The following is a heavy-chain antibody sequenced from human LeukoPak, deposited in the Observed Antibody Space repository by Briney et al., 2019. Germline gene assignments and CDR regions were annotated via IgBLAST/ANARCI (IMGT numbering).Heavy chain of an antibody. D-gene: IGHD3-10*01. CDR3: ARDLDQYNGRFGGFGHDF. CDR1: GYTFINYG. V-gene: IGHV1-18*01. CDR2: ISAYNGNT. Sequence: ASVKASCKASGYTFINYGINWVRQAPGQGLEWMGWISAYNGNTNYAQSLQGRVTMTTDTSTGTVYMEMRSLTSDDTAVYYCARDLDQYNGRFGGFGHDFWGQGTLVTVSS. J-gene: IGHJ4*02.